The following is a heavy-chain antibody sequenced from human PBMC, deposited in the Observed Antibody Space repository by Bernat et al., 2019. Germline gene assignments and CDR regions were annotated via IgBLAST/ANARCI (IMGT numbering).Heavy chain of an antibody. CDR1: GGSISSYY. CDR2: IYYSGST. CDR3: ARHTVIGYCSGGSGYNQGYYYYYYMDV. J-gene: IGHJ6*03. D-gene: IGHD2-15*01. Sequence: QVQLQESGPGLVKPSETLSLTCTVSGGSISSYYWSWIRQPPGKGLEWIGYIYYSGSTNYNPSLKSRVTISVDTSKNQFSLKLSSVTAADTAEYYCARHTVIGYCSGGSGYNQGYYYYYYMDVWGKGTTVTVSS. V-gene: IGHV4-59*08.